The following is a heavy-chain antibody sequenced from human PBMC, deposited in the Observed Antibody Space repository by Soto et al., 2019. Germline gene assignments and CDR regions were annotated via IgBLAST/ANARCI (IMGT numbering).Heavy chain of an antibody. D-gene: IGHD4-17*01. Sequence: SVKVSCKASGGTFSSYAISWVRQAPGQGLEWMGGIIPIFGTANYAQKFQGRVTITADESTSTAYMELSSLRSEDTAVYYCARDYYGGNSRPHFDYWGQGTLVTVSA. CDR1: GGTFSSYA. CDR2: IIPIFGTA. V-gene: IGHV1-69*13. CDR3: ARDYYGGNSRPHFDY. J-gene: IGHJ4*02.